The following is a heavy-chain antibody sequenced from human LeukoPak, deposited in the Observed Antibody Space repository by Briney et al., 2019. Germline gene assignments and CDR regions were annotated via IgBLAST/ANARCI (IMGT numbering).Heavy chain of an antibody. D-gene: IGHD2-15*01. CDR1: GFTFSSYS. V-gene: IGHV3-21*01. CDR3: ARHSFSRLGYCSGGSCYFDY. Sequence: GGSLRLSCAASGFTFSSYSINWVRQAPGKGLEWVSCINSSSSYIYYADSVKGRFTISRDNAKNSLYLQMNSLRAEDTAVYYCARHSFSRLGYCSGGSCYFDYWGQGTLVTVSS. J-gene: IGHJ4*02. CDR2: INSSSSYI.